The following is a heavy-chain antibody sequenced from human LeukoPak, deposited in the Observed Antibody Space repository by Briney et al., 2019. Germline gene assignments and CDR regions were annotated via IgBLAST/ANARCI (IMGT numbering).Heavy chain of an antibody. CDR3: AKGYSYEMTYYFDY. CDR2: ISWNSGNI. CDR1: GFTFDDYA. J-gene: IGHJ4*02. Sequence: PGGSLRLSCAASGFTFDDYAMHWVRQAPGKGLEWVSGISWNSGNIGYADSVKGRFAISRDSAKNSLYLQMNSLRAEDMALYYCAKGYSYEMTYYFDYWGQGTLVTVSS. D-gene: IGHD5-18*01. V-gene: IGHV3-9*03.